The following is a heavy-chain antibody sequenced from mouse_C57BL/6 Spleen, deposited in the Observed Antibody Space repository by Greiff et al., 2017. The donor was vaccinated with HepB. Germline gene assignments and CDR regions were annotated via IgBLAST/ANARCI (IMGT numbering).Heavy chain of an antibody. CDR2: IDPSDSYT. CDR3: ARRGNWDY. J-gene: IGHJ2*01. D-gene: IGHD4-1*01. Sequence: VKLQQPGAELVMPGASVKLSCKASGYTFTSYWMHWVKQRPGQGLEWIGEIDPSDSYTNYNQKFKGKSTLTVDKSSSTAYMQLSSLTSEDSAVYYCARRGNWDYWGQGTTLTVSS. V-gene: IGHV1-69*01. CDR1: GYTFTSYW.